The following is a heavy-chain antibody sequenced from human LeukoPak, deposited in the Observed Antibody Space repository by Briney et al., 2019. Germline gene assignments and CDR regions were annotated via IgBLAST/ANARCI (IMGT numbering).Heavy chain of an antibody. CDR1: GGSISSSNYY. J-gene: IGHJ4*02. CDR2: IYYSGST. V-gene: IGHV4-39*07. Sequence: SETLSLTCTVSGGSISSSNYYWGWIRHPPGKGLEWIGTIYYSGSTYYNPSLKSRVTISVDTSKNQFSLKLSSVTAADTAVYYCTRESRPFCPFADWGQGVLVTFSS. CDR3: TRESRPFCPFAD. D-gene: IGHD2-2*01.